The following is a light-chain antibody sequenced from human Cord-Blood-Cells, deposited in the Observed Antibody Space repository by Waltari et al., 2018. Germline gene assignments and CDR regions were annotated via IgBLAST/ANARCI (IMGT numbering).Light chain of an antibody. CDR3: AAWDDSLNGWV. V-gene: IGLV1-44*01. Sequence: QSVLTQPPSASGTPGQRVTISCSGSSSNIGSNTVNWYQQLPGTAPKLLIYSNNQRPAGAPGRFSGSKSGTSASLAISWLQSEDEADYYCAAWDDSLNGWVFGGGTKLTVL. CDR2: SNN. CDR1: SSNIGSNT. J-gene: IGLJ3*02.